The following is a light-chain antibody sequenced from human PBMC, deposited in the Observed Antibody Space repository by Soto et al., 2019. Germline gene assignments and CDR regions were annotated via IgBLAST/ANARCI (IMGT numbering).Light chain of an antibody. Sequence: EIVMTQSPPTLSVSPGERATLSCRASQSVSSKLAWYQQKPGRAPRLLIYDSSTRATGVPARFSGSGSGTEFTLTISSLQSEDFAVYYCQQYINWPYTFGQGTKVEIK. CDR3: QQYINWPYT. J-gene: IGKJ2*01. V-gene: IGKV3-15*01. CDR2: DSS. CDR1: QSVSSK.